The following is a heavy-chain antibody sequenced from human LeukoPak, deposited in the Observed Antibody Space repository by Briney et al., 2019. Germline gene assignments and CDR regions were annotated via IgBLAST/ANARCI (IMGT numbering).Heavy chain of an antibody. D-gene: IGHD3-10*01. V-gene: IGHV4-59*12. CDR2: IYYSGST. CDR1: GGSISNYY. Sequence: PSETLSLTCTVSGGSISNYYWSWIRQPPGKGLEWIAYIYYSGSTSYNPSLKSRVTISVDTSKNQFSLKLNSVTAADTAVYYCAKSNGYGLVDIWGQGTMVTVSS. CDR3: AKSNGYGLVDI. J-gene: IGHJ3*02.